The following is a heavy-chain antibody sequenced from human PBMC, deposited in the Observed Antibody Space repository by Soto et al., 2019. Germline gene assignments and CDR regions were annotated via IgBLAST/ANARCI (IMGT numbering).Heavy chain of an antibody. Sequence: SETLSLTCTVSGGAITAYYWSWIRQPVGEGLQWIGRVYSTGSTNYNPSLRSRVTMSVDTSQNQFFLRLSSVTAADTAVYYCARDEYDDSNNWFDHWGQGILVTVSS. J-gene: IGHJ5*02. CDR3: ARDEYDDSNNWFDH. V-gene: IGHV4-4*07. CDR2: VYSTGST. CDR1: GGAITAYY. D-gene: IGHD3-22*01.